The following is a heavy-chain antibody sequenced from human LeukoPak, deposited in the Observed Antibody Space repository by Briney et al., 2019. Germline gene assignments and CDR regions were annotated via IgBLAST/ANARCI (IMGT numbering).Heavy chain of an antibody. Sequence: SETLSLTCAVYGGSFSYYYWSWIRQPPGKGLEWIGEINHSGSTNYNPSLKSRVTLSVDTSKNQFSLRLSSVTAADTAVYYCARSIAARPFDYWGQGTLVTVSS. V-gene: IGHV4-34*01. J-gene: IGHJ4*02. D-gene: IGHD6-6*01. CDR1: GGSFSYYY. CDR2: INHSGST. CDR3: ARSIAARPFDY.